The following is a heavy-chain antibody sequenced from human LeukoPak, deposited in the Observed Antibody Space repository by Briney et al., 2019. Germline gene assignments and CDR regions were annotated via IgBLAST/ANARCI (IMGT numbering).Heavy chain of an antibody. Sequence: GGPLRLSCTASGLTFSAHYMAWVRQAPGKGLEWVGRIRTTSDSYTTEYAASVKSSCTISRDDSKTSLYLQINSVKTEDTAVYYCTRTQRGFSGSDCSDSWGQGTLVTVSS. CDR1: GLTFSAHY. CDR2: IRTTSDSYTT. J-gene: IGHJ4*02. D-gene: IGHD5-12*01. V-gene: IGHV3-72*01. CDR3: TRTQRGFSGSDCSDS.